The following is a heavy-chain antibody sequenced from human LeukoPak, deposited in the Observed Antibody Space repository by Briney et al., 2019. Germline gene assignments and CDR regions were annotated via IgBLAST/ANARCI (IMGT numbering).Heavy chain of an antibody. CDR2: IYYSGST. Sequence: SETLSLTCTVSGGSISSYYWSWIRQPPGKGLEWIGYIYYSGSTNYNPSLKSRVTISVDTSKNQFSLKLSSVTAADTAVYYCARADHIVVVPAAIPNWFDPWGQGTLVTVSS. CDR3: ARADHIVVVPAAIPNWFDP. CDR1: GGSISSYY. D-gene: IGHD2-2*01. V-gene: IGHV4-59*01. J-gene: IGHJ5*02.